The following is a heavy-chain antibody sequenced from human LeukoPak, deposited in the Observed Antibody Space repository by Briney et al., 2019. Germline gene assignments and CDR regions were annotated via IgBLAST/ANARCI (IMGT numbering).Heavy chain of an antibody. CDR3: ARAGYYDILTGYYCSY. CDR1: GFTFSSYS. Sequence: PGGSLRLSCAASGFTFSSYSMNWVRQAPGKGLEWVSSISSSSSYIYYADSVKGRFTISRDNAKNSLYLQMNSLRAEDTAVYYCARAGYYDILTGYYCSYWGQGTLVTVSS. J-gene: IGHJ4*02. D-gene: IGHD3-9*01. V-gene: IGHV3-21*01. CDR2: ISSSSSYI.